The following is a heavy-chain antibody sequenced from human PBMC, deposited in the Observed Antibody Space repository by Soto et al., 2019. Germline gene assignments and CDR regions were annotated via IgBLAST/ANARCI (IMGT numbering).Heavy chain of an antibody. Sequence: ASVKVSCKASGYTFTSYGISWVRQAPGQGLEWMGWISAYNGNTNYAQKLQGRVTMTTDTSTSTAYMELRSLRSDDTAVYYCARDYDYKPSYYYYGMDVWGQGTTVTVSS. CDR2: ISAYNGNT. CDR1: GYTFTSYG. D-gene: IGHD3-3*01. CDR3: ARDYDYKPSYYYYGMDV. J-gene: IGHJ6*02. V-gene: IGHV1-18*04.